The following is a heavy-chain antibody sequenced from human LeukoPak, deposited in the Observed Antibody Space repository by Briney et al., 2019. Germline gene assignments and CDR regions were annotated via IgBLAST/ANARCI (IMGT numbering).Heavy chain of an antibody. CDR2: MNSDGSGT. J-gene: IGHJ4*02. Sequence: GGSLRLSCAASGLTLSNYWMHWVRQAPGKGLVWVSRMNSDGSGTSYADSVKGRFTISRDNAKNTLYLQMNSLRAEDTAVYYCARDRSSGYGVDYWGQGTLVTVSS. CDR3: ARDRSSGYGVDY. V-gene: IGHV3-74*01. CDR1: GLTLSNYW. D-gene: IGHD3-22*01.